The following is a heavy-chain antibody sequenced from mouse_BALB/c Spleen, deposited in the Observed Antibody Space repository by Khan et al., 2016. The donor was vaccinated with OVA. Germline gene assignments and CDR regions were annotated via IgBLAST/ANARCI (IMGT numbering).Heavy chain of an antibody. CDR3: ARTARIKY. CDR1: GYSITSGYG. D-gene: IGHD1-2*01. CDR2: ISYRGST. V-gene: IGHV3-2*02. J-gene: IGHJ2*01. Sequence: EVQLQESGPGLVKPSQSLSLTCTVTGYSITSGYGWNWLRQFPGNKLEWMGYISYRGSTNYHPSLKSRISITRDTSKNQFFLQLNSVTTEDTATYYCARTARIKYWGQGTTLTVSS.